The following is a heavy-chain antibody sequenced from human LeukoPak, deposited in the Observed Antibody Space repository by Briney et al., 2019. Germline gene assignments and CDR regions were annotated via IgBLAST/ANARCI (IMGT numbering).Heavy chain of an antibody. J-gene: IGHJ4*02. CDR1: GFTFSSYG. CDR2: IRYDGSNK. CDR3: AKDVGRFLGSGCLY. Sequence: PGGSLRLSCAASGFTFSSYGMHWVRQAPGKGLEWVAFIRYDGSNKYYADSVKGRFTISRDNSKNTLYLQMNSLRAEDTAVYYCAKDVGRFLGSGCLYWGQGTLVTVSS. D-gene: IGHD6-19*01. V-gene: IGHV3-30*02.